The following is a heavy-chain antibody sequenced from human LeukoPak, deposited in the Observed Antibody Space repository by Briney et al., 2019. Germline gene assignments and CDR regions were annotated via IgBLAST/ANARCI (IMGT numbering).Heavy chain of an antibody. D-gene: IGHD6-6*01. V-gene: IGHV1-18*01. Sequence: GAPVKLSSKAAVYTLTSYGISWVRQAPGQGLEWRGWISSYDGNTNYAQKLQGRVPMTTDTSTSTAYMELRSLRSDDTAVYYCARRRSSSPIDYYYYGMDVWGQGTTVTVSS. CDR1: VYTLTSYG. J-gene: IGHJ6*02. CDR2: ISSYDGNT. CDR3: ARRRSSSPIDYYYYGMDV.